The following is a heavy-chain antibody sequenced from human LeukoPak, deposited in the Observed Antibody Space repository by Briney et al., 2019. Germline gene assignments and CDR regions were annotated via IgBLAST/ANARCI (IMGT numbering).Heavy chain of an antibody. Sequence: GGSLRLSCAASGFTFSSYGMHWVRQAPGKGLEWVAVTSYDGNNKYYSDSVKGRFTISRDNSKNTLYLQMNSLGAEDTAVYYCATSYCGSTSCPLRYWGQGTLVTVSS. J-gene: IGHJ4*02. V-gene: IGHV3-30*03. CDR2: TSYDGNNK. D-gene: IGHD2-2*01. CDR1: GFTFSSYG. CDR3: ATSYCGSTSCPLRY.